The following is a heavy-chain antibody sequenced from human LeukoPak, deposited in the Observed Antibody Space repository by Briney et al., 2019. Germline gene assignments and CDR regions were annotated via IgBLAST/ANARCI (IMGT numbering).Heavy chain of an antibody. CDR1: GGSISSGGYY. CDR2: IYYSGST. V-gene: IGHV4-31*03. D-gene: IGHD6-13*01. J-gene: IGHJ4*02. Sequence: SETLSLTCTVSGGSISSGGYYWSWIRQHPGKGLEWIGYIYYSGSTYYNPSLKSRVTISVDTSKNQFSLKLSSVTAADTAVYYCASSSSWYYYYFDYWGQGTLVTVSS. CDR3: ASSSSWYYYYFDY.